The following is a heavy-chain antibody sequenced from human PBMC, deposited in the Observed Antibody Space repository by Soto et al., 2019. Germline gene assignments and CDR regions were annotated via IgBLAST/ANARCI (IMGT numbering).Heavy chain of an antibody. J-gene: IGHJ6*02. CDR1: GFTFSSYS. D-gene: IGHD3-22*01. Sequence: PGGSLRLSCAASGFTFSSYSMNWVRQAPGKGLEWVSYISSSSSTIYYADSVKGRFTISRDNAKNSLYLQMNSLRDEDTVVYYCARVSDSSGYYYVYYYGMDVWGQGTTVTVS. CDR2: ISSSSSTI. CDR3: ARVSDSSGYYYVYYYGMDV. V-gene: IGHV3-48*02.